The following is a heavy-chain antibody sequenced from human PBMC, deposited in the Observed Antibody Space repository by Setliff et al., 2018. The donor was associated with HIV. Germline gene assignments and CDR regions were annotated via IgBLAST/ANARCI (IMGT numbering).Heavy chain of an antibody. CDR2: IYHSGST. D-gene: IGHD6-13*01. CDR1: GYSISSGYY. V-gene: IGHV4-38-2*01. J-gene: IGHJ6*02. Sequence: LSLTCAVSGYSISSGYYWGWIRQPPGKGLEWIGSIYHSGSTYYNPSLKSRVTISVDTSKNQFSLKLSSVTAADTAVYYCARQVSSWYPLYYYYYGMDVWGQGTTVTVSS. CDR3: ARQVSSWYPLYYYYYGMDV.